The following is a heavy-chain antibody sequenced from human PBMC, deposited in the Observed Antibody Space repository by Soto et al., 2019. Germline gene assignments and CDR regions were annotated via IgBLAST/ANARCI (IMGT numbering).Heavy chain of an antibody. J-gene: IGHJ6*02. D-gene: IGHD5-18*01. CDR2: IDPSDSYT. V-gene: IGHV5-10-1*01. Sequence: PGESLKISCKGSGYSFTSYWISWVRQMPGKGLEWMGRIDPSDSYTNHSPSFQGHVTISADKSISTAYLQWSSLKASDTAMYYCARVDTAMVREYYYYYYGMDVWGQGTTVTVSS. CDR1: GYSFTSYW. CDR3: ARVDTAMVREYYYYYYGMDV.